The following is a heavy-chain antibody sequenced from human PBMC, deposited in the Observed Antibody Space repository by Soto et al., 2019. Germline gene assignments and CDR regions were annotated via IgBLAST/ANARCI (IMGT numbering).Heavy chain of an antibody. Sequence: EVQLLESGGGLVQPGGSLRLSCAASGFTFNNYAMPWVRQAPGKGLEWVSALSGGGDTTSYADSVKVRFTVSRDGSKNTLYLQMSSLRAEDTALYYCAKGRGGSGSLTPRVDFWGKGTLGTVSS. CDR2: LSGGGDTT. V-gene: IGHV3-23*01. CDR3: AKGRGGSGSLTPRVDF. D-gene: IGHD3-10*01. CDR1: GFTFNNYA. J-gene: IGHJ4*02.